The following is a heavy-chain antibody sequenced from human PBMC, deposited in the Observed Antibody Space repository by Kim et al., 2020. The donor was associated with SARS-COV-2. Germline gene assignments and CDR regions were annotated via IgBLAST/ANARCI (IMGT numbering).Heavy chain of an antibody. CDR3: ARHRGCGGDCCAWYVDY. Sequence: GGSLRLSCAASGFTFSSYSMNWVRQAPGKGLEWVAVITCSSSYIYYADSVKGRFTISRDNAKNTLYLQMNSLRAEDTAVYYCARHRGCGGDCCAWYVDY. V-gene: IGHV3-21*01. J-gene: IGHJ4*01. CDR1: GFTFSSYS. D-gene: IGHD2-21*01. CDR2: ITCSSSYI.